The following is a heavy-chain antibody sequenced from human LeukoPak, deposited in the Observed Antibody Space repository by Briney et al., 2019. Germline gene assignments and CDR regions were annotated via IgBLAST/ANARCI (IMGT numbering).Heavy chain of an antibody. CDR3: ARNLDYGDYKLPFDY. CDR1: GGSISSYY. CDR2: IYYSGST. V-gene: IGHV4-39*01. D-gene: IGHD4-17*01. Sequence: SETLSLTCTVSGGSISSYYWGWIRQPPGKGLEWIGSIYYSGSTYYNPSLKSRVTISVDTSKNQFSLKLSSVTAADTAVYYCARNLDYGDYKLPFDYWGQGTLVTVSS. J-gene: IGHJ4*02.